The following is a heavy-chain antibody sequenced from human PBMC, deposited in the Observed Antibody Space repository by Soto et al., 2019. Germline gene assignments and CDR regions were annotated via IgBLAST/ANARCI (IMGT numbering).Heavy chain of an antibody. CDR3: ARLDVVVVAASLGAGAASGTGALDI. CDR2: ISNNSTYI. D-gene: IGHD2-15*01. V-gene: IGHV3-21*01. J-gene: IGHJ3*02. CDR1: GFTFSGYN. Sequence: EVQLVESGGGLVKPGGSLRLSCAGSGFTFSGYNMNWVRQAPGKGLEWVSSISNNSTYIYYTDSVKGRFTISRDNAKNSLYLQMNSLRAEDTAVYFCARLDVVVVAASLGAGAASGTGALDIWGQGTMVTVSS.